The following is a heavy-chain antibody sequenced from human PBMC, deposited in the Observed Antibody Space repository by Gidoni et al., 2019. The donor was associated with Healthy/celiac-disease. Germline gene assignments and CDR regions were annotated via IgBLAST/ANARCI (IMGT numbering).Heavy chain of an antibody. CDR2: ISWNSGSI. J-gene: IGHJ3*02. CDR1: GFTFDDYA. Sequence: EVQLVESGGGLVQPGRSLRLSCAASGFTFDDYAMHWVRQAPGKGLEWVSGISWNSGSIGYADSVKGRFTISRDNAKNSLYLQMNSLRAEDTALYYCAKDSGKTTWRTDGDDAFDIWGQGTMVTVSS. CDR3: AKDSGKTTWRTDGDDAFDI. D-gene: IGHD3-10*01. V-gene: IGHV3-9*01.